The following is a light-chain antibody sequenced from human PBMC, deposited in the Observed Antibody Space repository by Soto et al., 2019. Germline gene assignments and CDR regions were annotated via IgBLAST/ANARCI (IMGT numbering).Light chain of an antibody. CDR3: SSYTSRSTVV. CDR1: SSDVGGYNY. J-gene: IGLJ2*01. CDR2: EVS. V-gene: IGLV2-14*01. Sequence: QSALTQPASVSGSPVQSITISCTGTSSDVGGYNYVSWYQQHQGKAPKLMIYEVSNRPSGVSNRFSGSKSGNTASLTIYGLQAEDEADYYCSSYTSRSTVVFGGGTKLTVL.